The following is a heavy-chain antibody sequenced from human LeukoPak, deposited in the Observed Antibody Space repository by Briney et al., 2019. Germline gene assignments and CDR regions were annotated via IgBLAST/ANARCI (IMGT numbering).Heavy chain of an antibody. CDR3: ARVSSPLTAPIFGVVPLIDY. CDR1: GYTFTSYY. Sequence: ASVKVSCKASGYTFTSYYMHWVRQAPGQGLEWMGIINPSGGSTSYAQKFQGRVTMTRDTSTSTVYMELSSLRSEDTAVYYCARVSSPLTAPIFGVVPLIDYWGQGTLVTVSS. D-gene: IGHD3-3*01. V-gene: IGHV1-46*01. J-gene: IGHJ4*02. CDR2: INPSGGST.